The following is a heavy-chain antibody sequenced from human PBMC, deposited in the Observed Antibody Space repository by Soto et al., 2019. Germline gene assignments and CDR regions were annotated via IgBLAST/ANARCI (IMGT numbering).Heavy chain of an antibody. CDR3: ANAPKALPRAGTGY. V-gene: IGHV3-23*01. D-gene: IGHD6-19*01. CDR1: GFTFSSYA. J-gene: IGHJ4*02. Sequence: GGSLRLSCAASGFTFSSYAMSWVRQAPGKGLEWVSAISGSGGSTYYADSVKGRFTISRDNSKNTLYLQMNSLRAEDTAVYYCANAPKALPRAGTGYGGKGTLFTVPS. CDR2: ISGSGGST.